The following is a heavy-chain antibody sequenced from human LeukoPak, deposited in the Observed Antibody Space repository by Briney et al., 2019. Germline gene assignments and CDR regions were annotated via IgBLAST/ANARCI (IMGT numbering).Heavy chain of an antibody. CDR2: INHSGST. J-gene: IGHJ4*02. CDR1: GGSFSGYY. CDR3: ARSARHFDY. Sequence: SETLSLTCAVYGGSFSGYYWGWIRQPPGKGLEWIGEINHSGSTNYNPSLKSRVTISVDTSKNQFSLKLSSVTAADTAVYYCARSARHFDYWGQGTLVTVSS. D-gene: IGHD6-6*01. V-gene: IGHV4-34*01.